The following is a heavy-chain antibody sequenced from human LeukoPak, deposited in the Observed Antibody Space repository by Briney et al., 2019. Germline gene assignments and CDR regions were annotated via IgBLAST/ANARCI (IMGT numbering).Heavy chain of an antibody. Sequence: SGGSLRLSCAASGFTFSGSAMHWVRQASGKGLEWVGRIRSKANSYATAYAASVKGRFTISRDDSKNTAYLQMNSLKTEDTAVYYCTSPLATVTTRRNTDYWGQGTLVTVSS. CDR2: IRSKANSYAT. D-gene: IGHD4-11*01. CDR1: GFTFSGSA. CDR3: TSPLATVTTRRNTDY. V-gene: IGHV3-73*01. J-gene: IGHJ4*02.